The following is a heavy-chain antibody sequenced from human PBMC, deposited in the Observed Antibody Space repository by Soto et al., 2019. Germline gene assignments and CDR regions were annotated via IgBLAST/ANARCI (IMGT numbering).Heavy chain of an antibody. J-gene: IGHJ6*02. V-gene: IGHV1-3*01. Sequence: ASVKVSCKASGYTFTSYGIHWVRQAPGQRLEWTGWINAGNGNTKYSEKFQGRFTISRDNANNSLYLQMNSLRAEDTAVYFCARGNWNYYYGFDVWGQGTTVTV. CDR1: GYTFTSYG. CDR2: INAGNGNT. CDR3: ARGNWNYYYGFDV. D-gene: IGHD1-20*01.